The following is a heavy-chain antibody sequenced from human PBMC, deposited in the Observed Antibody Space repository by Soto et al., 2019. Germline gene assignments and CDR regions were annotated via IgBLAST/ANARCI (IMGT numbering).Heavy chain of an antibody. CDR2: ISGYNGYT. D-gene: IGHD3-16*01. V-gene: IGHV1-18*01. J-gene: IGHJ4*02. CDR3: ARGAGTTYYEQLIDY. CDR1: GYTFSSYG. Sequence: GASVKVSCKASGYTFSSYGITWVRQSSGQGLEWMGWISGYNGYTSKAQSLQGRVTMTIDTLPSTAYMQLRSLTSDDTAFYYCARGAGTTYYEQLIDYWGQGTLVNVS.